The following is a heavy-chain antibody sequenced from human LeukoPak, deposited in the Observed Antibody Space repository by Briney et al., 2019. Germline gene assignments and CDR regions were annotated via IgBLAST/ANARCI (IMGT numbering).Heavy chain of an antibody. CDR1: GFTFSSYW. D-gene: IGHD3-22*01. V-gene: IGHV3-74*01. CDR2: INSDGSST. J-gene: IGHJ3*02. Sequence: PGGSLRLSCAASGFTFSSYWMHWVRQAPGKGLVWVSRINSDGSSTSYADSVKGRFTISRDNAKNTLYLQMNSLRAEDTAVYYCAKDMGYYDSSGYQEWGAFDIWGQGTMVTVAS. CDR3: AKDMGYYDSSGYQEWGAFDI.